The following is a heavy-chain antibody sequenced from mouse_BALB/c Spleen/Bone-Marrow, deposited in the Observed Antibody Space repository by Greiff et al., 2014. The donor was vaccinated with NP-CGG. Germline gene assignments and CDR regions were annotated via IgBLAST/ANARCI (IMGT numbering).Heavy chain of an antibody. Sequence: VQFQQSGAELVKPGASVKLSCKASGYTFTSYWMHWVKRRPGQGLEWIGEINPSNGRTNYNEKFKSKATLTVDKSSSTAYMQLSSLTSEDSAVYYCARYATATYWFAYWGQGTLVTVSA. V-gene: IGHV1S81*02. CDR3: ARYATATYWFAY. CDR1: GYTFTSYW. CDR2: INPSNGRT. D-gene: IGHD1-2*01. J-gene: IGHJ3*01.